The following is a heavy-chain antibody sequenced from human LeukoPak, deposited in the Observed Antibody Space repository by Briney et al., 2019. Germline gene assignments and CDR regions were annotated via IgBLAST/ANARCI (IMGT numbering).Heavy chain of an antibody. CDR1: GFTLSDYY. Sequence: GGSLRLSCPASGFTLSDYYMSWIRQAPGKGLEWVSYSSSSGSTMYYEESVKGRFAIYRDNAKNSLYLQMTSLRAEDTAVYYCARRRVFIDYWGQGTLVTVSS. J-gene: IGHJ4*02. CDR2: SSSSGSTM. V-gene: IGHV3-11*01. CDR3: ARRRVFIDY.